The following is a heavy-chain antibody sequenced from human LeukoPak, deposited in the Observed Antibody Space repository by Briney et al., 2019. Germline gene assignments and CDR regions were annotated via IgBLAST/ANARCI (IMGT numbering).Heavy chain of an antibody. D-gene: IGHD3-10*01. CDR3: VLMVRGVIIKDY. J-gene: IGHJ4*02. CDR2: MNPNSGNT. CDR1: GYTFTSYD. Sequence: ASVKVSCKASGYTFTSYDINWVRQATGQGLEWMGWMNPNSGNTGYAQKFQGGVTMTRNTSISTAYMELSSLRSEDTAVYYCVLMVRGVIIKDYWGQGTLVTVSS. V-gene: IGHV1-8*01.